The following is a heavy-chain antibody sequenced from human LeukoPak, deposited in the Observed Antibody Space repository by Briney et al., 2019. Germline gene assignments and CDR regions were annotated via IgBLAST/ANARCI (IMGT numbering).Heavy chain of an antibody. V-gene: IGHV4-34*01. CDR1: GGSFSGYY. D-gene: IGHD6-13*01. CDR3: ARGRVAAAGTSTGLYYFDY. Sequence: SETLSLTCAVYGGSFSGYYWSWIRQHPGKGLEWIGYIYYSGSTYYNPSLKSRVTISVDTSKNQFSLKLSSVTAADTAVYYCARGRVAAAGTSTGLYYFDYWGQGTLVTVSS. J-gene: IGHJ4*02. CDR2: IYYSGST.